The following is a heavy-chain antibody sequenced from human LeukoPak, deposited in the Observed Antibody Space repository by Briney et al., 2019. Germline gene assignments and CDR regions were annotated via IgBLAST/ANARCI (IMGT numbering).Heavy chain of an antibody. J-gene: IGHJ4*02. CDR1: GFTVSSNY. Sequence: GGSLELSCAASGFTVSSNYMSWVRQAPGKGLEWVSIIYGGGSTYYADSVKGRFTISRDNSKNTLYLQMNSLRAEDTAVYYCAKEMFGDIVAPDYWGQGTLVTVSS. CDR2: IYGGGST. CDR3: AKEMFGDIVAPDY. V-gene: IGHV3-66*02. D-gene: IGHD2-15*01.